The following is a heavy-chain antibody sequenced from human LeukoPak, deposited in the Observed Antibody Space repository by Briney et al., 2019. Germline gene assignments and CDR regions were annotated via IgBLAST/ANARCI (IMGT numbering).Heavy chain of an antibody. CDR2: ISWNSGSI. CDR3: AKAWGGDCSGHAFDI. CDR1: GFTFDGYA. J-gene: IGHJ3*02. D-gene: IGHD2-21*02. Sequence: ARSLRLSCAASGFTFDGYAMHWVRHGPGKGLEWVSGISWNSGSIDYADPVKGRITISRDNAKNSLYLQMNSLRAEDMALYYCAKAWGGDCSGHAFDIWGQGTMVTVSS. V-gene: IGHV3-9*03.